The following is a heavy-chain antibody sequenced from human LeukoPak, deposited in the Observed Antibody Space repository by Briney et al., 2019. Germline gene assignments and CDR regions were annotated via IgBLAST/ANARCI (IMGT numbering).Heavy chain of an antibody. CDR2: ISSSSSYI. J-gene: IGHJ4*02. CDR1: GFTFSSYS. Sequence: PGGSLRLSCAASGFTFSSYSMNWVRQAPGKGPEWVSSISSSSSYIYYADSVKGRFTISRDNAKNSLYLQMNSLRAEDTAVYYCATAVPGYGDSFWGQGTLVTVSS. D-gene: IGHD4-17*01. CDR3: ATAVPGYGDSF. V-gene: IGHV3-21*01.